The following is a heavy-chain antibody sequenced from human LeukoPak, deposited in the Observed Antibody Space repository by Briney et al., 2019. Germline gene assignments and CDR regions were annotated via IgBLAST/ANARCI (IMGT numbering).Heavy chain of an antibody. CDR3: ARVGRVQLWASFDY. Sequence: GGSLRLSCAASGFTFSDYYMSWIRQAPGKGLEWVSYITSSGGTIYDADSVKGRFTISRDNAKNSLYLQMNSLRAEDTALYYCARVGRVQLWASFDYWGQGTLVTVSS. CDR2: ITSSGGTI. V-gene: IGHV3-11*01. CDR1: GFTFSDYY. D-gene: IGHD5-18*01. J-gene: IGHJ4*02.